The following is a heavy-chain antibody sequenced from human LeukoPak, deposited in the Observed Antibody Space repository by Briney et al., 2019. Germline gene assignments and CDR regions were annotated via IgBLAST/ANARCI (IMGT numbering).Heavy chain of an antibody. J-gene: IGHJ4*02. D-gene: IGHD2-8*01. CDR2: ISGDGDST. V-gene: IGHV3-43*02. CDR1: GFTFADHT. Sequence: PGGSLRLSCAASGFTFADHTMHWVRQSPGKGLEWVSLISGDGDSTYYADSVKGRFTISRDSGKNSLYLQMNSLRTDDTAVYYCTTENVLMVYATDYWGQGTLVTVSS. CDR3: TTENVLMVYATDY.